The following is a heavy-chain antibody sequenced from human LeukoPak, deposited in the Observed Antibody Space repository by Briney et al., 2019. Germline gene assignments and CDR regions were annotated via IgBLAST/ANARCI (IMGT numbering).Heavy chain of an antibody. V-gene: IGHV3-74*03. CDR3: VRDPGSSSDY. CDR2: ISRDGSST. Sequence: PGGSLRLSCAASGLIFNSYWMFWVRQAPGKGLVWVSHISRDGSSTTYADSVKGRFTISRDNAKGTLSLQMNSLRVDDTAVYYCVRDPGSSSDYWGQGTLVTVSS. D-gene: IGHD6-6*01. CDR1: GLIFNSYW. J-gene: IGHJ4*02.